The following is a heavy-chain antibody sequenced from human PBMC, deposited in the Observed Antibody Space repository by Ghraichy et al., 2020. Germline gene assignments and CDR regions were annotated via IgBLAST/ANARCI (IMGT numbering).Heavy chain of an antibody. Sequence: GSLRLSCTVSGGSISSSDYYWGWIRQPPGKGLEWIASVYFSGSTYYNPSLKSRLTISVDTSKNQFSLKLSSVTAADTAMYYCARDHAGAYYYYAMDVWGQGTTVTVSS. CDR2: VYFSGST. D-gene: IGHD2-8*02. J-gene: IGHJ6*02. CDR1: GGSISSSDYY. V-gene: IGHV4-39*07. CDR3: ARDHAGAYYYYAMDV.